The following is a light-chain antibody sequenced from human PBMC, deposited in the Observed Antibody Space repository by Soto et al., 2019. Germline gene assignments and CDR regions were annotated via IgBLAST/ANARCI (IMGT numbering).Light chain of an antibody. CDR1: STDVVTYDY. V-gene: IGLV2-14*01. Sequence: QSALTQPASVSGSPGQSITISCTGTSTDVVTYDYVSWYQQLPGKAPKLMIYEVSHRPPGVSRRFSGSKSANTASLTISGLQAEDEADYYCSSYGNTRGTLEVVLFGGGTKLAVL. CDR2: EVS. CDR3: SSYGNTRGTLEVVL. J-gene: IGLJ2*01.